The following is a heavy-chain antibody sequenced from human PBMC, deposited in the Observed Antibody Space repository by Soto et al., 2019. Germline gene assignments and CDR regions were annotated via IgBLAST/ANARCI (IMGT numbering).Heavy chain of an antibody. Sequence: GGSLRLSCAASGFTFSSYAMSWVRQAPGKGLEWVSGISGSGVTTFPADSVKGRFTISRDNSKNTLYLQMNSLRVEDTAVYKCARLDTIRVAGSCFDYWGQGTLVTVSS. CDR2: ISGSGVTT. CDR3: ARLDTIRVAGSCFDY. V-gene: IGHV3-23*01. J-gene: IGHJ4*02. D-gene: IGHD6-19*01. CDR1: GFTFSSYA.